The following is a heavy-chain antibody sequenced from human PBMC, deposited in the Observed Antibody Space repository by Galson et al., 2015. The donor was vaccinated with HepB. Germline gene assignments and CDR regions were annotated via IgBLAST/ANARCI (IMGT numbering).Heavy chain of an antibody. CDR1: GFTFSRYS. Sequence: SLRLSCAASGFTFSRYSMHWVRQAPGKGLEYVSAISSNGAYPYYADSVKGRLTISRDNSKNTLYLQMNSLRAEDTAVYYCAKDEMVRGFVAGCYFNHWGQGTLVTVSS. D-gene: IGHD3-10*01. V-gene: IGHV3-64*04. J-gene: IGHJ4*02. CDR3: AKDEMVRGFVAGCYFNH. CDR2: ISSNGAYP.